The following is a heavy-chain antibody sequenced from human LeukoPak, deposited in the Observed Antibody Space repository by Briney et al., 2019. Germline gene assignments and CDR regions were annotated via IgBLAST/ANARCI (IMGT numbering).Heavy chain of an antibody. CDR1: GYTFITSS. V-gene: IGHV1-3*01. Sequence: GASVKVSCKTLGYTFITSSIYWVRQAPGQRLEWLGWITVASGNTRYSENLQGRVTLPRDTSANTAYMELHNLKFEDAAVYYCVGGSLGYWGQGTLVTVSP. J-gene: IGHJ4*02. CDR3: VGGSLGY. CDR2: ITVASGNT.